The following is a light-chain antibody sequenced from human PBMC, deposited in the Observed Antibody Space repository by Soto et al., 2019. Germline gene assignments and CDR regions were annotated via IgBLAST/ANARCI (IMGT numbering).Light chain of an antibody. CDR2: KAS. V-gene: IGKV1-5*03. CDR1: QSISSW. CDR3: QQYNSFPT. J-gene: IGKJ1*01. Sequence: DIQMTQSPSTLSASVGDRVTITCRASQSISSWLAWYQQKPGKAPKLLIYKASSLESGFPSRFSGSGSGTEFTITISSLQPDDLATYYCQQYNSFPTSGQGTKVEIK.